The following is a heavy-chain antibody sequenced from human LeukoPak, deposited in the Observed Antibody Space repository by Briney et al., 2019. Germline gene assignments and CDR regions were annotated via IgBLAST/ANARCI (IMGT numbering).Heavy chain of an antibody. CDR1: GGSISSSGYY. CDR3: ARLLSSDWYKGAFDI. V-gene: IGHV4-39*01. CDR2: IYYSGST. J-gene: IGHJ3*02. Sequence: SETLSLTCTVSGGSISSSGYYWGWLRQPPGKGLEWIGSIYYSGSTYYNPSLKSRVTFSVDTSKNQFSLKLSSVTAADTAVYYCARLLSSDWYKGAFDIWGQGTMVTVSS. D-gene: IGHD6-19*01.